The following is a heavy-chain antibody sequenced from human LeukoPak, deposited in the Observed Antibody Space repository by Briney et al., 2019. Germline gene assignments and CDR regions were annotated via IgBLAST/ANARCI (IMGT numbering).Heavy chain of an antibody. CDR1: GYSFTSYW. CDR3: ARHTIQFENY. Sequence: PGESLKISCKGSGYSFTSYWIGWVRQMPGKGLEWMGRIDPSDSYTNYSPSFQGHVTISADKSISTAYLQWSSLKASDTAMYYCARHTIQFENYWGQGTLVTVSS. V-gene: IGHV5-10-1*01. CDR2: IDPSDSYT. J-gene: IGHJ4*02. D-gene: IGHD2-21*01.